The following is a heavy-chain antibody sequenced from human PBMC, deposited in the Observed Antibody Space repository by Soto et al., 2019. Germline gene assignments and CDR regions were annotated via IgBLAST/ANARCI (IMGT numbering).Heavy chain of an antibody. Sequence: ASVKVSCKASGYTFTSYAMHWVRQAPGQRLEWMGWINAGNGNTKYSQKSQGRVTITRDTSASTAYMELSSLRSEDTAVYFCQKTGAASEFDYWGQEPLVTVS. CDR1: GYTFTSYA. D-gene: IGHD2-15*01. J-gene: IGHJ4*02. CDR3: QKTGAASEFDY. V-gene: IGHV1-3*01. CDR2: INAGNGNT.